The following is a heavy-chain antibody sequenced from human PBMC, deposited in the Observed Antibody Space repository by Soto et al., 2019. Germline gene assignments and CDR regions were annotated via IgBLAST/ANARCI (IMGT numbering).Heavy chain of an antibody. CDR1: GGSISSGGYY. CDR3: ARYYRYCSSTSCYVGYFDY. J-gene: IGHJ4*02. Sequence: SETLSLTCTVSGGSISSGGYYWSWIRQHPGKGLVWFGYIYYSGSTYYNPSLKSRFTISVDTSKNQFSLKLSSVIAADTAVFYCARYYRYCSSTSCYVGYFDYWGQGTLVTVSS. V-gene: IGHV4-31*03. D-gene: IGHD2-2*01. CDR2: IYYSGST.